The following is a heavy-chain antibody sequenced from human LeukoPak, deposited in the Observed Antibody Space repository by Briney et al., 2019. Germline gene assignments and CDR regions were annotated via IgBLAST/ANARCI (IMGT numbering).Heavy chain of an antibody. CDR1: GFTFDDYG. J-gene: IGHJ4*02. Sequence: GGSLRLSCAASGFTFDDYGMSWVRQAPGKGLEWVSSISSSSSYIYYADSVKGRFTISRDNAKNSLYLQMNSLRAEDTAVYYCARDHTMVRRVIPTSVDYWGQGILVTVSS. CDR3: ARDHTMVRRVIPTSVDY. CDR2: ISSSSSYI. D-gene: IGHD3-10*01. V-gene: IGHV3-21*01.